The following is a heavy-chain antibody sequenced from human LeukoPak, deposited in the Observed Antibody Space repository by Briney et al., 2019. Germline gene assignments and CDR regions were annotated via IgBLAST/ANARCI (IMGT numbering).Heavy chain of an antibody. J-gene: IGHJ4*02. D-gene: IGHD2-15*01. V-gene: IGHV3-30*04. CDR1: GFTFSSYA. CDR3: ARGYCSGGSCYSEYYFDY. Sequence: GGSLRLSCAASGFTFSSYAMHWVRQAPGKGLEWVAVISYDGSNKYYADSVKGRFTISRDNSKNTLYLQMNSLRAEDTAVYYCARGYCSGGSCYSEYYFDYWGQGTLVTVSS. CDR2: ISYDGSNK.